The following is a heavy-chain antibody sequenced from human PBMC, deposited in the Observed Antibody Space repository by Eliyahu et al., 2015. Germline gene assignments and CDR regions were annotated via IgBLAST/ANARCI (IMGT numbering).Heavy chain of an antibody. CDR2: VNSDESNI. Sequence: EVQLVESGGXLVQPGGSLRLSCXASXFTFSSSWXHWVRQAPGKGLVWXXRVNSDESNIXYADSVKGRFTISRDNAKNMLYLQMNSLRAEDTALYYCTRGAAGANSWTDYWGQGTLVTVSS. D-gene: IGHD4/OR15-4a*01. V-gene: IGHV3-74*01. CDR1: XFTFSSSW. CDR3: TRGAAGANSWTDY. J-gene: IGHJ4*02.